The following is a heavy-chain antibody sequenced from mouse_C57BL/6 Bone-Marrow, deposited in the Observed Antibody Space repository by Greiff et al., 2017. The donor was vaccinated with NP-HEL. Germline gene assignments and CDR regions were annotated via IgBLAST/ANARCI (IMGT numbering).Heavy chain of an antibody. D-gene: IGHD1-1*01. J-gene: IGHJ1*03. CDR2: ISDGGSYT. V-gene: IGHV5-4*03. CDR3: ARWGYFGSSPYWYFDV. Sequence: EVKLEESGGGLVKPGGSLKLSCAASGFTFSSYAMSWVRQTPEKRLEWVATISDGGSYTYYPDNVKGRFTISRDNAKNNLYLQMSHLKSEDTAMYYCARWGYFGSSPYWYFDVWGTGTTVTVSS. CDR1: GFTFSSYA.